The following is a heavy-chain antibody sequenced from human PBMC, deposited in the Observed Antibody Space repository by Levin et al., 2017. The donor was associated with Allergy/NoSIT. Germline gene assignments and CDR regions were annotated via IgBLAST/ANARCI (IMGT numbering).Heavy chain of an antibody. Sequence: PSETLSLTCSVSGGSLSGYYWSWLRQSPGKGLEWIAYIYYSGTTNYNPSLKSRVTISIDTSKNQFSLRLRSVTAADKAVYYCAGRGQVLNYWGQGTLVTVSS. V-gene: IGHV4-59*08. D-gene: IGHD2-15*01. J-gene: IGHJ4*02. CDR1: GGSLSGYY. CDR3: AGRGQVLNY. CDR2: IYYSGTT.